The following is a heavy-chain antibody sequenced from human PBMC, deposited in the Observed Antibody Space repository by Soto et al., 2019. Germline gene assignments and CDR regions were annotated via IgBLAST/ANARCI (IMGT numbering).Heavy chain of an antibody. Sequence: QLQLQESGPGLVKPSETLSLTCTVSGGSISSSSYYWGWIRQPPGKGLEWIGSIYYSGSTYYNPSLKSRVTISVDTSKNQFSLKLSSVTAADTAVYYCARHIVVVPAAISNWFDPWGQGTLVTVSS. D-gene: IGHD2-2*01. V-gene: IGHV4-39*01. CDR3: ARHIVVVPAAISNWFDP. CDR1: GGSISSSSYY. J-gene: IGHJ5*02. CDR2: IYYSGST.